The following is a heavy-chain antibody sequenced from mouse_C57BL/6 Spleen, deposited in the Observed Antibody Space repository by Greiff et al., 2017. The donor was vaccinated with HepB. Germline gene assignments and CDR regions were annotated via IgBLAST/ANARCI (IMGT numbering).Heavy chain of an antibody. J-gene: IGHJ3*01. Sequence: VQLQQPGAELVKPGASVKLSCKASGYTFTSYWMQWVKQRPGQGLEWIGEIDPSDSYTNYNQKFKGKATLTVDTSSSTAYMQLSSLTSEDSAVYYCARSRAQATSAWFAYWGQGTLVTVSA. CDR3: ARSRAQATSAWFAY. V-gene: IGHV1-50*01. CDR2: IDPSDSYT. CDR1: GYTFTSYW. D-gene: IGHD3-2*02.